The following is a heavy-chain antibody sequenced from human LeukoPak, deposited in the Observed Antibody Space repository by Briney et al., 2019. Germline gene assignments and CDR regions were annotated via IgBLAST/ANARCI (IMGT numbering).Heavy chain of an antibody. CDR2: IKQDGSEK. V-gene: IGHV3-7*01. J-gene: IGHJ4*02. CDR3: AREDGSSSGVYSYAFQYYFDY. Sequence: GGSLRLSCAASGFTFISYWMSWVRQAPGKGLEWVANIKQDGSEKYYVGSVKGRFTISRDNAKNSLYLQMNSLRAEDTAVYYCAREDGSSSGVYSYAFQYYFDYWGQGTLVTVSS. D-gene: IGHD5-18*01. CDR1: GFTFISYW.